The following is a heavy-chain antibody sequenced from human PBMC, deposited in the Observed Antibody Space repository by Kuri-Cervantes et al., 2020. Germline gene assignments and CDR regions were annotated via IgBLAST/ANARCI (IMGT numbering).Heavy chain of an antibody. Sequence: GSLRLSCAVSGYSINAGSYWAWIRQAPGEGLEWIGTIYYSGSTTYNPSLKSRLTMSIDTSRNQFSLKLSSVTAADTAVYYCARGRMDRAFDPWGQGTLVTVSS. D-gene: IGHD5-18*01. CDR2: IYYSGST. V-gene: IGHV4-38-2*01. CDR3: ARGRMDRAFDP. CDR1: GYSINAGSY. J-gene: IGHJ5*02.